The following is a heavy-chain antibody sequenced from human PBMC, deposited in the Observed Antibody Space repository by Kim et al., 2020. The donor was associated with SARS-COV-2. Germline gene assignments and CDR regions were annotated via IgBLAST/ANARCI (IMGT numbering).Heavy chain of an antibody. Sequence: GGSLRLSCAASGFTFSSYSMNWVRQAPGKGLEWISSISSSSSYIYYADSVKRRFTISSDNAEASLSLQMNIMSAEDTAAYFCARVLSVPSTFDDYGGWG. CDR1: GFTFSSYS. J-gene: IGHJ6*01. D-gene: IGHD4-17*01. CDR3: ARVLSVPSTFDDYGG. CDR2: ISSSSSYI. V-gene: IGHV3-21*04.